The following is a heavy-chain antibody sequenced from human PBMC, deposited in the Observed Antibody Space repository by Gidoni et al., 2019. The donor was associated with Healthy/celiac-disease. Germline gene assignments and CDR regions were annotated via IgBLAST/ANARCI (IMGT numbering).Heavy chain of an antibody. V-gene: IGHV3-30*04. CDR1: GFTFSSYA. CDR3: AGEYSSSWYGRVNWFDP. J-gene: IGHJ5*02. D-gene: IGHD6-13*01. Sequence: QVQLVESGGGVVQPGRSLRLSCAASGFTFSSYAMHWVRQAPGKGLEWGAVISYDGSNKYYADSVKGRFTISRDNSKNTLYLQMNSLRAEDTAVYYCAGEYSSSWYGRVNWFDPWGQGTLVTVSS. CDR2: ISYDGSNK.